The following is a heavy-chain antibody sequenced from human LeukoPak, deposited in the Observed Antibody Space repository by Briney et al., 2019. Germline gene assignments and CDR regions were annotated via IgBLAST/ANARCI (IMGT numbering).Heavy chain of an antibody. V-gene: IGHV3-23*01. J-gene: IGHJ4*02. CDR1: GFTFSSYA. Sequence: GGSLRLSCAASGFTFSSYAMSWVRQAPGKGLEGVSAISGSGGSTYYADSVKGRFIISRDNSKNTLYLQMNSLRAEDTAVYYCAKAGLHRGPKGGYFDYWGQGTLVTVSS. CDR3: AKAGLHRGPKGGYFDY. CDR2: ISGSGGST. D-gene: IGHD3-10*01.